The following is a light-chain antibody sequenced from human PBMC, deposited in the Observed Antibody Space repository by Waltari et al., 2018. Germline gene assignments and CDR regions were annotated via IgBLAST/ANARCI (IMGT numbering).Light chain of an antibody. V-gene: IGLV2-23*02. CDR3: CSYTSIGPVL. CDR1: SSDVGANYV. Sequence: QSALTQPASVSGSPGQSIATSCIGTSSDVGANYVLSWYQQHPGRPPKLIIHQVTKRPSGVSTRFSGSKSGNTASLTISGLQAEDEADYYCCSYTSIGPVLIGGGTKVTVL. J-gene: IGLJ2*01. CDR2: QVT.